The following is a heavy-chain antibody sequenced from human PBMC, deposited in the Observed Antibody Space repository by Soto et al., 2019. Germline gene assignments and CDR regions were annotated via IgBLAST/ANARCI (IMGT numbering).Heavy chain of an antibody. CDR3: AKAHCITMVRGVIHNSSIDY. J-gene: IGHJ4*02. D-gene: IGHD3-10*01. CDR2: ISGSGGST. Sequence: GSLRLSCAASGFTFSCYAMSWVRQAPGKGLEWVSAISGSGGSTYYADSVKGRFTISRDNSKNTLYLQMNSLRAEDTAVYYCAKAHCITMVRGVIHNSSIDYWGQGTLVTVSS. V-gene: IGHV3-23*01. CDR1: GFTFSCYA.